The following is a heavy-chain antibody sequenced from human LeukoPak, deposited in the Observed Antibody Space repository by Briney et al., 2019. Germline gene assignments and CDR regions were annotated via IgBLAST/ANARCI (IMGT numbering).Heavy chain of an antibody. D-gene: IGHD1-7*01. CDR3: ARDGYNWNYGWFDP. CDR1: GYSFTNFG. V-gene: IGHV1-18*01. Sequence: ASVKVSCKASGYSFTNFGISWVRQAPGQGLEWMGWISAYNGNTNYAQKLQGRVTMTTDTSTSTAYMELRSLRSDDTAVYYCARDGYNWNYGWFDPWGQGTLVTVSS. CDR2: ISAYNGNT. J-gene: IGHJ5*02.